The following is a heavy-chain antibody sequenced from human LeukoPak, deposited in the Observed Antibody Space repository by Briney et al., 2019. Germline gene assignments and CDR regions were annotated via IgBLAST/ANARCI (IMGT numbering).Heavy chain of an antibody. CDR1: GGSFSGYY. Sequence: SETLSLTCAVYGGSFSGYYWSWIRQPPGKGLEWIGEINHSGSTNYNPSLKSRVTISGDRSKNQFSLKLSSVTAADTAVYYCARDRIAAAGTINWGQGTLVTVSS. J-gene: IGHJ4*02. CDR2: INHSGST. CDR3: ARDRIAAAGTIN. V-gene: IGHV4-34*01. D-gene: IGHD6-13*01.